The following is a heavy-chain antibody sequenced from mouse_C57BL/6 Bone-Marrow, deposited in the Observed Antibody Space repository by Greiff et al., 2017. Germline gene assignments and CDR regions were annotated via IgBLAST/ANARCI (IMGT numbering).Heavy chain of an antibody. Sequence: DVKLQESGPGLVKPSRSLSLTCSVTGYSITSGYYWNWIRQFPGNKLEWMGYISYDGSNNYNPSLKNRISITRDTSKNQFFLKLNSVTTEDTATYYCARDQRNMDYWGQGTSVTVSS. V-gene: IGHV3-6*01. CDR3: ARDQRNMDY. J-gene: IGHJ4*01. CDR1: GYSITSGYY. CDR2: ISYDGSN.